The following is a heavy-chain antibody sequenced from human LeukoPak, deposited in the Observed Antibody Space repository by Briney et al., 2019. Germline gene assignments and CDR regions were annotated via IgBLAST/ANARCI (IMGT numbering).Heavy chain of an antibody. J-gene: IGHJ4*02. CDR2: ISGSGGST. D-gene: IGHD4-17*01. V-gene: IGHV3-23*01. Sequence: PGGSLRLSCAASGFTFSSYAMSWVRQAPGKGLEWVSAISGSGGSTYYADSVKGRFTISRDNSKNTLYLQMNSLRAEDTAVYYCASTRNPMTTVTANFDYWGQGTLVTVSS. CDR1: GFTFSSYA. CDR3: ASTRNPMTTVTANFDY.